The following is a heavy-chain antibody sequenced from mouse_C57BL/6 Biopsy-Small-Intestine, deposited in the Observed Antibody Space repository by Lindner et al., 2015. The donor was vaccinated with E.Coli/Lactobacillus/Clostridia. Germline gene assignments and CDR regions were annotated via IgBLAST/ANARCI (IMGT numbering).Heavy chain of an antibody. J-gene: IGHJ2*01. D-gene: IGHD2-1*01. CDR1: GYTFTCYW. Sequence: VQLQESGAEVMKPGASVKLACKATGYTFTCYWIGWMKQRPGRGLEWIGEALPGSGNVNYNEKFKGKATFTADTSSNTAYMQLSSLTTEDSAIYYCGRRYGNSYYFDYWGQGTTLTVSS. CDR2: ALPGSGNV. V-gene: IGHV1-9*01. CDR3: GRRYGNSYYFDY.